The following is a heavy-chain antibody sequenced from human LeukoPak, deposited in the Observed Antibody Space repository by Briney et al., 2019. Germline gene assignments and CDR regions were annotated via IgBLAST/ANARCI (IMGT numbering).Heavy chain of an antibody. CDR2: IYHSGST. CDR1: GGSISSSSYY. Sequence: SETLSLTCTVSGGSISSSSYYCGWIRQPPGKGLEWIGSIYHSGSTYYNPSLKSRVTLSVETSKNQFSLKLSSVTAADTAIYYCARTSRHFYGSGSNLTPWPADMDVWGQGTKVTVSS. J-gene: IGHJ6*02. D-gene: IGHD3-10*01. CDR3: ARTSRHFYGSGSNLTPWPADMDV. V-gene: IGHV4-39*07.